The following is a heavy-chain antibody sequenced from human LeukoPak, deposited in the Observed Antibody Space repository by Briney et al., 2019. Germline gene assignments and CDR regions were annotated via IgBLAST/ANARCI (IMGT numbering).Heavy chain of an antibody. V-gene: IGHV1-2*02. J-gene: IGHJ4*02. CDR1: GGTFSSYA. D-gene: IGHD3-3*01. CDR3: ARASTTYYDFWSGCFDY. CDR2: INPNSGVT. Sequence: ASVTVSCKSSGGTFSSYANSWVRQAPGQGLEWMGWINPNSGVTNYAKKFKGRVTMTRDTYISTAYMELSRLRSDDTAVYYCARASTTYYDFWSGCFDYWGQGTLVTVSS.